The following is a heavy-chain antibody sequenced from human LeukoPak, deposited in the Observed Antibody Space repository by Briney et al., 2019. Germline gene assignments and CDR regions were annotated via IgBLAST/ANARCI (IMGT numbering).Heavy chain of an antibody. Sequence: SETLSLTCIVSGGSISNSGYYWGWIRQPPGKGLEWIGNIDYSGSTYYSPSLKSRVTISVDTSNNQFSLKLNSVTAADTAVYYCARLKTTMVRGLITYYYYYYIDVWGKGTTVTISS. CDR2: IDYSGST. V-gene: IGHV4-39*01. J-gene: IGHJ6*03. CDR1: GGSISNSGYY. D-gene: IGHD3-10*01. CDR3: ARLKTTMVRGLITYYYYYYIDV.